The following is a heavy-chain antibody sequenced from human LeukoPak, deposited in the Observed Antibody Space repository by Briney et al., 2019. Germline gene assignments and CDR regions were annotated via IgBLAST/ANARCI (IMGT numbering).Heavy chain of an antibody. D-gene: IGHD3-10*01. Sequence: SETLSLTCTVSGGSVSSGSYYWSWIRQPPGKGLEWIGYIYYSGSTNYNPSLKSRVTISVDTSKNQLSLKLSSVTAADTAVYYCAKRGGYPYYYYGMDVWGQGTTVTVSS. CDR2: IYYSGST. J-gene: IGHJ6*02. CDR1: GGSVSSGSYY. V-gene: IGHV4-61*01. CDR3: AKRGGYPYYYYGMDV.